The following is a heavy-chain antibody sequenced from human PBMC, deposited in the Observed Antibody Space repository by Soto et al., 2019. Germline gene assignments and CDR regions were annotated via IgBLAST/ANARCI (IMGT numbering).Heavy chain of an antibody. CDR1: GFSIQSSYF. J-gene: IGHJ4*02. V-gene: IGHV4-38-2*01. Sequence: SETLSLTCGVSGFSIQSSYFWGGIRQPPGKGLEWIGLISHSGRAISHPSFASRATISLDTTNNAFSLTLKSVTAADTAVYYCSRGLSFRRHRVYIDSSCPGTLVTV. D-gene: IGHD6-13*01. CDR2: ISHSGRA. CDR3: SRGLSFRRHRVYIDS.